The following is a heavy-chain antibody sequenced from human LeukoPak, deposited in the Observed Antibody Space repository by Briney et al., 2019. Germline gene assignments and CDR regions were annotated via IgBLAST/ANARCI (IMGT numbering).Heavy chain of an antibody. CDR3: ARGVYSSSWTPPGY. D-gene: IGHD6-13*01. CDR1: GGSISSYY. Sequence: SETLSLTCTVSGGSISSYYWSWIRQPPGKGLEWIGYIYYSGSTNYNPSLKSRVTISVDTSKNQFSLKLRSVTAADTAVYYCARGVYSSSWTPPGYWGQGTLVTVSS. J-gene: IGHJ4*02. CDR2: IYYSGST. V-gene: IGHV4-59*01.